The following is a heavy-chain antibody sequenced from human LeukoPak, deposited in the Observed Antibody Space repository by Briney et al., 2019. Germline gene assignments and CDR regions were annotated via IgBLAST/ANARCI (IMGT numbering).Heavy chain of an antibody. J-gene: IGHJ4*02. CDR2: IYPGDSDT. D-gene: IGHD3-10*01. V-gene: IGHV5-51*01. CDR3: ARGYYSSGSYLYYFDY. Sequence: GESLKISCKGSGYSFASYWIGWVRQMPGKGLEWMGIIYPGDSDTRYSPSLQGQVTISADKSISTAYLQWSSLKASDTAMYYCARGYYSSGSYLYYFDYWGQGTLVTVSS. CDR1: GYSFASYW.